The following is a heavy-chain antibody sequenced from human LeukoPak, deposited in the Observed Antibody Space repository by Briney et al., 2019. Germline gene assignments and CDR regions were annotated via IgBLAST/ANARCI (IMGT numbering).Heavy chain of an antibody. V-gene: IGHV3-23*01. J-gene: IGHJ4*02. CDR3: AKDAQGITMIVVVIVHFDY. CDR1: GFTFSSYA. CDR2: ISGSGGST. D-gene: IGHD3-22*01. Sequence: PGGSLRLSCAASGFTFSSYAMSWVRQAPGKGLEWVSAISGSGGSTYYADSVKGRFTISRDNSKNTLYLQMNSLRAEDTAVYYCAKDAQGITMIVVVIVHFDYWGQGTLVTVSS.